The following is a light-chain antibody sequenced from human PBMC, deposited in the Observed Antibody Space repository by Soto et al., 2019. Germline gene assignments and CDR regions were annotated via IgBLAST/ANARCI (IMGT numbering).Light chain of an antibody. CDR3: SSYRSVNSVV. Sequence: QSVLTQPPSASGTPGQSVTVSCSGSGSNIGGNTVNWYQQVPGTAPKLLIYHNDRRPSGVPDRFSGSKSGTSASLAISGLQSADEADYYCSSYRSVNSVVFGGGTKVTVL. CDR2: HND. J-gene: IGLJ2*01. CDR1: GSNIGGNT. V-gene: IGLV1-44*01.